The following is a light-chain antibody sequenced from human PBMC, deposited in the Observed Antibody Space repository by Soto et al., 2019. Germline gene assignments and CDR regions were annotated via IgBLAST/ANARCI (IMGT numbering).Light chain of an antibody. Sequence: DIKMNQSPSTLSASVGDRVTITCRASQSISSWLAWYQQKPGKAPKLLIYKASSLQSGVPSRFSGSGSGTEFTLTISSLQPDDFATYYCLQDINYPWTFGQGTNVDI. CDR3: LQDINYPWT. V-gene: IGKV1-5*03. J-gene: IGKJ1*01. CDR1: QSISSW. CDR2: KAS.